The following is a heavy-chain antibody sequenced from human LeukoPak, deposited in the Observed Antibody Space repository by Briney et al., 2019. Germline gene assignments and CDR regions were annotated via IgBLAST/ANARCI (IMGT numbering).Heavy chain of an antibody. CDR3: ARDRKLAYCGGDCYSWGFDY. D-gene: IGHD2-21*02. V-gene: IGHV7-4-1*02. CDR2: INTNTGNP. CDR1: GYTFTSYA. Sequence: GASVKVSCKASGYTFTSYAMNWVRQAPGQGLEWMGWINTNTGNPTYAQGFTGRFVFSLDTSVGTAYLQISSLKAEDTAVYYCARDRKLAYCGGDCYSWGFDYWGQGTLVTVSS. J-gene: IGHJ4*02.